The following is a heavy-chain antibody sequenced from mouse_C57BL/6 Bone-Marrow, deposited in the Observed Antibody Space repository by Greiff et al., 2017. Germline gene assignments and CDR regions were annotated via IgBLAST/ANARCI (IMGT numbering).Heavy chain of an antibody. CDR1: GYTFTDYY. CDR3: ARGGNYYVPSWFAY. V-gene: IGHV1-76*01. J-gene: IGHJ3*01. D-gene: IGHD1-1*01. CDR2: IYPGSGNT. Sequence: VQRVESGAELVRPGASVKLSCKASGYTFTDYYINWVKQRPGQGLEWIARIYPGSGNTYYNEKFKGKATLTAEKSSSTAYMQLSSLTSEDSAVYFCARGGNYYVPSWFAYWGQGTLVTVSA.